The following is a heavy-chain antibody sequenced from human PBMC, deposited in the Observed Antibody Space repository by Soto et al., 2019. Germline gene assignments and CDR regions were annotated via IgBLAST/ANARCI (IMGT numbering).Heavy chain of an antibody. CDR2: VNGASI. CDR1: GFTFSSYA. D-gene: IGHD6-19*01. J-gene: IGHJ4*02. V-gene: IGHV3-23*01. CDR3: AKEMSSGLIED. Sequence: EVQLLESGGGLVQPGGSLRLSCAASGFTFSSYAMSWVRQAPGKGLEWLSAVNGASIQYADSVKGRFTISRDNFKDMVYLQMNSLSAEDTAIYYCAKEMSSGLIEDWGQGTLVTVSS.